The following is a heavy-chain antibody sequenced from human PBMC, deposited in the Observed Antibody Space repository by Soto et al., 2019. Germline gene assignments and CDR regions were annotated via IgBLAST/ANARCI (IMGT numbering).Heavy chain of an antibody. D-gene: IGHD2-15*01. CDR3: ARVRMVEVPYYYYGMDV. V-gene: IGHV1-8*01. Sequence: GASVKVSCKASGYTFTSYDINWVRQATGQGLEWMGWMNPNSGNTGYAQKFQGRVTMTRNTSISTAYMELSSLRSEDTAVYYCARVRMVEVPYYYYGMDVWGQGTTVTVSS. CDR2: MNPNSGNT. CDR1: GYTFTSYD. J-gene: IGHJ6*02.